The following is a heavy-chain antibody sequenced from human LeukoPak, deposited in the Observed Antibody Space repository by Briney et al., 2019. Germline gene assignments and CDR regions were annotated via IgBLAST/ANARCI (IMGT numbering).Heavy chain of an antibody. Sequence: PSETLSLTCTVSGGSISSYYWSWLRQPPGKGLEWIAYRHHSGSSNYNPSLESRVTVSADTSNNQFSLRVTSVTAADTAVYYCARVVGSGWNYFDFWGQGTLVTVSS. CDR3: ARVVGSGWNYFDF. CDR1: GGSISSYY. D-gene: IGHD6-19*01. V-gene: IGHV4-59*01. CDR2: RHHSGSS. J-gene: IGHJ4*02.